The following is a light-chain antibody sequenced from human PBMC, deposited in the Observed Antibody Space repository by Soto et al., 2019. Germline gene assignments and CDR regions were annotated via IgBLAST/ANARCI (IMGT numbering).Light chain of an antibody. Sequence: QSALTQPASVSGSPGQSITISCTVTSSDVGGYNYVSWYQQHPGKAPKLMIYDVSNRPSGVSNRFSGSKSGNTASLTISGLQAEDEADYYCSSYTSSSTYNYVFGTGTKLTVL. CDR2: DVS. CDR3: SSYTSSSTYNYV. CDR1: SSDVGGYNY. V-gene: IGLV2-14*01. J-gene: IGLJ1*01.